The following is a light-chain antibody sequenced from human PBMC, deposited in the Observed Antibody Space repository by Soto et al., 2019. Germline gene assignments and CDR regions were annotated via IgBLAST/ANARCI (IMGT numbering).Light chain of an antibody. Sequence: IVLAQSPATLSLSPGERATLSCRASQSFGNYLSWYQQNPGQTPRLLIYDASNRATGIPARFSGSGSGTEFTLTISRLQSEDFAVYYCQQYNNWPPWTFGQGTKVE. CDR2: DAS. J-gene: IGKJ1*01. CDR1: QSFGNY. V-gene: IGKV3-11*01. CDR3: QQYNNWPPWT.